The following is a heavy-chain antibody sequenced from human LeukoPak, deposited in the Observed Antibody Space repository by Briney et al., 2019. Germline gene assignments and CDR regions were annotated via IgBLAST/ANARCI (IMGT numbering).Heavy chain of an antibody. Sequence: AASVKVSCKASGYTFTSYYMHWGRQAPGQGLEWMGIINPSGGSTSYAQKFQGRVTMTRDTSTSTVYMELSSLRSEDTAVYYCARALFVGDSYGYYFDYWGQGTLVTVSS. CDR2: INPSGGST. D-gene: IGHD5-18*01. J-gene: IGHJ4*02. CDR1: GYTFTSYY. CDR3: ARALFVGDSYGYYFDY. V-gene: IGHV1-46*01.